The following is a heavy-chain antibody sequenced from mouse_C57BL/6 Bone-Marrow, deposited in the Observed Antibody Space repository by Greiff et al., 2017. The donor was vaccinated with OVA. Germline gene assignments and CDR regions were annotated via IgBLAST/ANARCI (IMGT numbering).Heavy chain of an antibody. CDR2: IDPENGDT. CDR3: TSYGNFDY. D-gene: IGHD2-1*01. J-gene: IGHJ2*01. V-gene: IGHV14-4*01. Sequence: EVQLVESGAELVRPGASVKLSCTASGFNIKDDYMHWVKQRPEQGLEWIGWIDPENGDTEYAEKFKGKATITADTSSNTAYLQLSSLTSEDTAVYYCTSYGNFDYWGQGTTLTVSS. CDR1: GFNIKDDY.